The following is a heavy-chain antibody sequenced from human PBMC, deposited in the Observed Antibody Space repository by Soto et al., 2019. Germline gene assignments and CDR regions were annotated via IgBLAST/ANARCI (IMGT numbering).Heavy chain of an antibody. CDR1: GYTFTGYY. Sequence: GASVKVSCKASGYTFTGYYMHWVRQAPGQGLEWMGWINPNSGGTNYAQKFQGWVTMTRDTSISTAYMELSRLRSDDTAVYYCARADPVVAAAATGGAFDIWGQGTMVTV. CDR3: ARADPVVAAAATGGAFDI. D-gene: IGHD6-13*01. CDR2: INPNSGGT. V-gene: IGHV1-2*04. J-gene: IGHJ3*02.